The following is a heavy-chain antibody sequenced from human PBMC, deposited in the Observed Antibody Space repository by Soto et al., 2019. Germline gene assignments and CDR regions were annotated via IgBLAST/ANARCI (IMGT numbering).Heavy chain of an antibody. D-gene: IGHD3-3*01. CDR3: ARDVTIFGVVIIGIANFDY. J-gene: IGHJ4*02. Sequence: ASVKVSCKASGYTFTSYAMHWVRQAPGQRLEWMGWINAGNGNTKYSQKLQGRVTMTTDTSTSTAYMELRSLRSDDTAVYYCARDVTIFGVVIIGIANFDYWGQGTLVTVSS. CDR1: GYTFTSYA. CDR2: INAGNGNT. V-gene: IGHV1-3*01.